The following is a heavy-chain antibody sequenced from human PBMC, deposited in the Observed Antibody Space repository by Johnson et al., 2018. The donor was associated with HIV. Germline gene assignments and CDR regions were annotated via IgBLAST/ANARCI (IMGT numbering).Heavy chain of an antibody. CDR1: GFTFSSYA. J-gene: IGHJ3*02. CDR3: LSQWLVRNAFDI. CDR2: ISYDGSNK. D-gene: IGHD6-19*01. Sequence: QVQLVESGGGVVQPGRSLRLSCAASGFTFSSYAMHWVRQAPGKGLEWVAVISYDGSNKYSAASVKGRFTISRDNSKNTLYLQMNSLRAEDTAVYYCLSQWLVRNAFDIWGQGTMVTVSS. V-gene: IGHV3-30-3*01.